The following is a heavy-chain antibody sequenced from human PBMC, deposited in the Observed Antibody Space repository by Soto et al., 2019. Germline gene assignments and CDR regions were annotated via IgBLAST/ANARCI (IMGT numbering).Heavy chain of an antibody. CDR2: SRNKPNSYTT. J-gene: IGHJ4*02. V-gene: IGHV3-72*01. Sequence: EVQLVESGGGLVQPGGSLRLSCAASGFTLSDHYMDWVRQAPGKGLEWVGRSRNKPNSYTTEYAASVKGRFTISRDDSKNSLYLQMNSLKTEDTAVYYCARPPYCGGGSCYLDYWGQGTLFTVSS. D-gene: IGHD2-21*01. CDR3: ARPPYCGGGSCYLDY. CDR1: GFTLSDHY.